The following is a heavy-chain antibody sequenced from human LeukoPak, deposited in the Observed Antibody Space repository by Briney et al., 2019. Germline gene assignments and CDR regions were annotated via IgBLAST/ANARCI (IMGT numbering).Heavy chain of an antibody. CDR3: ARGGSRLWFRELFWLFDY. J-gene: IGHJ4*02. CDR1: GGSISSYY. V-gene: IGHV4-59*01. Sequence: SETLSLTCTVPGGSISSYYWSWIRQPPGEGLEWIGYIYYSGSTNYNPSLKSRVTISVDTSKNQFSLKLSSVTAADTAVYYCARGGSRLWFRELFWLFDYWGQGTLVTVSS. D-gene: IGHD3-10*01. CDR2: IYYSGST.